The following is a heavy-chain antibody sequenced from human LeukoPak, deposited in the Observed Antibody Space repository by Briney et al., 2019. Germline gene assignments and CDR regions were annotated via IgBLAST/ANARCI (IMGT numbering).Heavy chain of an antibody. V-gene: IGHV1-46*01. CDR1: GYTFTSYY. D-gene: IGHD1-26*01. CDR2: INPSGGST. Sequence: GASVKVSCKASGYTFTSYYMHWVRQAPGQGLEWMGIINPSGGSTSYAQKFQGRVTMTRDMSTSTVYMELSSLRSEDTAVYYCARAHIVGAHRGVFDPWGQGTLATVSS. CDR3: ARAHIVGAHRGVFDP. J-gene: IGHJ5*02.